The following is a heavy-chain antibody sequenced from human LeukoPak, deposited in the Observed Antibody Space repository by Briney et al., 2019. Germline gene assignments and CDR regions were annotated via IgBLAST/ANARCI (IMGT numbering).Heavy chain of an antibody. CDR3: ARDYTGYFP. V-gene: IGHV3-7*03. CDR1: GFTFSSYW. J-gene: IGHJ5*02. CDR2: IKTDGSEK. Sequence: GESLRHSCEASGFTFSSYWMSWVRQAPGKGLEWVANIKTDGSEKYYVDSVKGRFTISRDNAKNSLYLQMNSLRAEDTAVYYCARDYTGYFPWGQGTLVIVSS. D-gene: IGHD3-9*01.